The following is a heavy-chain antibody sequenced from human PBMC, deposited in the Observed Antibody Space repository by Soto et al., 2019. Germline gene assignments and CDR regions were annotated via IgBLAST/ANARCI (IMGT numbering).Heavy chain of an antibody. CDR1: GFTFNDAW. CDR3: TAGLSSGNSSFHF. J-gene: IGHJ4*02. CDR2: MKRNTDGGTA. V-gene: IGHV3-15*01. D-gene: IGHD3-22*01. Sequence: EVPLVESGGGLVKPGGSLRLACAASGFTFNDAWMSWVRQAPGKGLEWVGRMKRNTDGGTADYAAPVKGRFTISRDESKNTLSLQMDAVQAEDKAIYFCTAGLSSGNSSFHFWGPGTLVTVSS.